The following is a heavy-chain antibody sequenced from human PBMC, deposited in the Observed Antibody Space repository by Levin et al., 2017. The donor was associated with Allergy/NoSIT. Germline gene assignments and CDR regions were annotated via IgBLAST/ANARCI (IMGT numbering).Heavy chain of an antibody. V-gene: IGHV3-30-3*01. D-gene: IGHD6-25*01. J-gene: IGHJ4*02. Sequence: PGGSLRLSCAASGFTFSSYAMHWFRQAPGKGLEWVAVISYDGSNKYYADSVKGRFTISRDNSKNTLYLQMNSLRAEDTAVYYCARDRSARDGVFNLAAATLYWGQGTLVTVSS. CDR2: ISYDGSNK. CDR3: ARDRSARDGVFNLAAATLY. CDR1: GFTFSSYA.